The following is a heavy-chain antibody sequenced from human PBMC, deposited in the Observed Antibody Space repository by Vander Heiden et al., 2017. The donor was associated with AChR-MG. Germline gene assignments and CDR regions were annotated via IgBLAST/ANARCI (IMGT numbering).Heavy chain of an antibody. D-gene: IGHD3-10*01. CDR2: IYYSGST. Sequence: QLQLQESGPGLVKPSETLSLTCTVSGGSISSSSYYWGWIRQPPGKGLEWIGSIYYSGSTYYNPSLKSRVTISVDTSKNQFSLKLSSVTAADTAVYYCARDYGSGSLAAFDIWGQGTMVTVSS. CDR1: GGSISSSSYY. V-gene: IGHV4-39*01. J-gene: IGHJ3*02. CDR3: ARDYGSGSLAAFDI.